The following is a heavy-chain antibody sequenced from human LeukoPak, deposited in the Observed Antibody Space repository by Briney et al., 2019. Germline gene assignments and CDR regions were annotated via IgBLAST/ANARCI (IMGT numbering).Heavy chain of an antibody. V-gene: IGHV4-30-4*01. CDR3: ARVKEWPSVGYYFDY. D-gene: IGHD2-2*01. J-gene: IGHJ4*02. CDR2: IYYSGST. Sequence: SETLSLTCTVSGGSISSGDYYWSWIRQPPGKGLEWIGYIYYSGSTYYNPSLKSRVTISVDTSKNQFSLKLSSVTAADTAVYYCARVKEWPSVGYYFDYWGQGTLVTVSS. CDR1: GGSISSGDYY.